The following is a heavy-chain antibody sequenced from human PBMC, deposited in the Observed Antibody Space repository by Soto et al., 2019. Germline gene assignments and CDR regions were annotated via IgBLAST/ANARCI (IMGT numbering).Heavy chain of an antibody. Sequence: SETLSLTCAVYGGSFSGYYWSWIRQPPGKGLEWIGEINHSGSTNYNPSLKSRVTISVDTSKNQFSLKLSSVTAADTAVYYCARGDSSSSINFDYWGQGTLVTVSS. D-gene: IGHD6-6*01. CDR3: ARGDSSSSINFDY. J-gene: IGHJ4*02. CDR2: INHSGST. V-gene: IGHV4-34*01. CDR1: GGSFSGYY.